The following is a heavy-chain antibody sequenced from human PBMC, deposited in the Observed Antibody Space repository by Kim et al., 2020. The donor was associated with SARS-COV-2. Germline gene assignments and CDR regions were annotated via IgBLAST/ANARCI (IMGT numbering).Heavy chain of an antibody. Sequence: YSPKGRFTISRDNAENSLYLEMNSLSADDTAVYYCARVPVGASSWYYFDSWGQGTLVTVSS. J-gene: IGHJ4*02. D-gene: IGHD6-13*01. V-gene: IGHV3-11*05. CDR3: ARVPVGASSWYYFDS.